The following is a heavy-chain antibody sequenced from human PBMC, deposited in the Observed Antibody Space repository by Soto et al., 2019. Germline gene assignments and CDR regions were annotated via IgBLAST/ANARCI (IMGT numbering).Heavy chain of an antibody. CDR3: ARRDHDSSSWVYPYYGMDV. D-gene: IGHD6-13*01. V-gene: IGHV3-30*03. CDR1: GFTFSSYG. J-gene: IGHJ6*02. CDR2: ISYDGSNK. Sequence: QVQLVESGGGVVQPRRSLRLSCAASGFTFSSYGMHWVRQAPGKGLEWVAVISYDGSNKYYADSVKGRFTISRDNSKNTLYLQMNSLRSEDTAVYYCARRDHDSSSWVYPYYGMDVWGQGTTVTVSS.